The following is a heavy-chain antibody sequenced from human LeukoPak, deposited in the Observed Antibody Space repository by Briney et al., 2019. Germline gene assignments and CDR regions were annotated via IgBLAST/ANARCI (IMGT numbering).Heavy chain of an antibody. J-gene: IGHJ4*02. Sequence: SVKVSCKASGYTFTDYYIHWVRQAPGQALEWMGWITPFNGNTNYAQKFQDRVTITRDRSMSTAYMELSSLRSEDTAMYYCARSRDTAMAFDYWGQGTLVTVSS. CDR2: ITPFNGNT. CDR3: ARSRDTAMAFDY. D-gene: IGHD5-18*01. V-gene: IGHV1-45*02. CDR1: GYTFTDYY.